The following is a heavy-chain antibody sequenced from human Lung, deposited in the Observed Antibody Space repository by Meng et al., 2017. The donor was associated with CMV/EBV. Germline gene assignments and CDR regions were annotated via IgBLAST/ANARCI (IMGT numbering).Heavy chain of an antibody. CDR3: ARGRVGYNMNYFNY. J-gene: IGHJ4*02. D-gene: IGHD5-24*01. CDR2: FIPRVNIA. V-gene: IGHV1-69*10. CDR1: GDTFTKYA. Sequence: SXXVSXKASGDTFTKYAISWVREAPGQGLEWLGGFIPRVNIANYAQKFQGRVTITADSSTNTGYMELRSLTSDDAAVYYCARGRVGYNMNYFNYWGQGTVVTVSS.